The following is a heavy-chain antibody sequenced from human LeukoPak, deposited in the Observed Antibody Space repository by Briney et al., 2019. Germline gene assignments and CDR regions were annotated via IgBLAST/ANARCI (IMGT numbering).Heavy chain of an antibody. CDR1: GFTFSSYA. Sequence: GGSLRLSCAASGFTFSSYAMSWVRQAPGKGLEWVSAISGSGGSTYYADSVKGRFTISRDNSKNTLYLQMNSLRAEDTAVYYCARDPDYYDSSGYYDYWGQGTLVTVSS. D-gene: IGHD3-22*01. CDR2: ISGSGGST. V-gene: IGHV3-23*01. J-gene: IGHJ4*02. CDR3: ARDPDYYDSSGYYDY.